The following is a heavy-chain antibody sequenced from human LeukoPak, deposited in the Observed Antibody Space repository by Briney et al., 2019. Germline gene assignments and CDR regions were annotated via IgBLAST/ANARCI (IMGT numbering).Heavy chain of an antibody. J-gene: IGHJ4*02. Sequence: GGSLRLSCAASGFTFSSYAMGWVRQAPGKGLEWVASIKQDGSEKQYVDSVKGRFTISRDNAKNSLYLYMNSLRVEDTAVYYCARDHFVDGSNSRIFFASWGQGTLVTVSS. D-gene: IGHD5-24*01. CDR2: IKQDGSEK. CDR1: GFTFSSYA. V-gene: IGHV3-7*01. CDR3: ARDHFVDGSNSRIFFAS.